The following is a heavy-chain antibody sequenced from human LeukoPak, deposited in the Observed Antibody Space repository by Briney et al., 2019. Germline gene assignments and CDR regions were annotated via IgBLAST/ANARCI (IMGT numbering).Heavy chain of an antibody. CDR1: GFTFSSYG. J-gene: IGHJ4*02. CDR2: ISYDGSNK. Sequence: GRSLRLSCAASGFTFSSYGMHWVRQAPGKGLEWVAVISYDGSNKYYADSVKGRFTISRDNSKNTLYLQMNGLRAEDTAVYYCAKDLALGGDSSPDYWGQGTLVTVSS. V-gene: IGHV3-30*18. CDR3: AKDLALGGDSSPDY. D-gene: IGHD2-21*01.